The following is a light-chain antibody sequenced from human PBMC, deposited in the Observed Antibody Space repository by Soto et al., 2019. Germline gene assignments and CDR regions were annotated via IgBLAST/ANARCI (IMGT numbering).Light chain of an antibody. J-gene: IGKJ1*01. V-gene: IGKV3-15*01. CDR1: QSVSTN. CDR3: LQHNSRPRT. Sequence: EIVMTQSPATLSVSPGERATLSCRASQSVSTNLAWYQQKPVQAPRLLIFGASTSATDVPARFSGSGSGTEFTLTISSLQSEDCVVYFCLQHNSRPRTFGQRDQVG. CDR2: GAS.